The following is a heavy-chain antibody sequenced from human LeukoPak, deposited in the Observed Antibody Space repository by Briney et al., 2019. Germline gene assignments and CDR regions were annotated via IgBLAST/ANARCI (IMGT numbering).Heavy chain of an antibody. Sequence: PGGSLRLSCAASGFNFSDHWMHWVRQTPGKGLVWVSHVSADGRDTGYADSVKGRFTISRDNAKKSLYLQMNSLGVEDTAFYYCVKDIGFGMIVPRGFAYWGQGTLVSVSS. D-gene: IGHD3-22*01. V-gene: IGHV3-74*01. J-gene: IGHJ4*02. CDR1: GFNFSDHW. CDR3: VKDIGFGMIVPRGFAY. CDR2: VSADGRDT.